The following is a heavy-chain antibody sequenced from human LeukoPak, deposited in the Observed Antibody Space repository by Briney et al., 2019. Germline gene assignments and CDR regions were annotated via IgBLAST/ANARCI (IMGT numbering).Heavy chain of an antibody. CDR3: ARVDGSCSGGSCPSGNWFDP. CDR1: GGSISSGNKY. V-gene: IGHV4-61*02. J-gene: IGHJ5*02. D-gene: IGHD2-15*01. Sequence: PSETLSLTCTVSGGSISSGNKYWRWIRQPAGKGLEWIGRFHTSGSTNYNPSLKSRVTISVDTSKNQFSLKLYSVTAADTAVYFCARVDGSCSGGSCPSGNWFDPWGQGTLVTVSS. CDR2: FHTSGST.